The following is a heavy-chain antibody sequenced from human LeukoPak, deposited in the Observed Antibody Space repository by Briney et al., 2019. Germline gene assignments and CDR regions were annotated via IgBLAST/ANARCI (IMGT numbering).Heavy chain of an antibody. J-gene: IGHJ4*02. D-gene: IGHD1-14*01. V-gene: IGHV5-51*01. CDR1: GYSFTSYW. CDR2: ISRGECDT. CDR3: ARHQPNFMYDY. Sequence: GDPLKISCKGSGYSFTSYWIGWLRQMRGKGLEGVEIISRGECDTRYSPSFQGQVNISADKSISTAYLQWSSLKASDTAMYYCARHQPNFMYDYWGQGTLVTVSS.